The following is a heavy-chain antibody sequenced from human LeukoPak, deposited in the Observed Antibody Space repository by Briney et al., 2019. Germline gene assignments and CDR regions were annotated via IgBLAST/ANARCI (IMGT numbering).Heavy chain of an antibody. Sequence: ASVKVSCKASGGTFSSYAISWVRQAPGQGLEWMGRTIPILGIANYAQKFQGRVTITADKSTSTAYMELSSLRSEDTAVYYCARDGGHDYGDYPDYWGQGTLVTVSS. CDR1: GGTFSSYA. J-gene: IGHJ4*02. CDR3: ARDGGHDYGDYPDY. V-gene: IGHV1-69*04. D-gene: IGHD4-17*01. CDR2: TIPILGIA.